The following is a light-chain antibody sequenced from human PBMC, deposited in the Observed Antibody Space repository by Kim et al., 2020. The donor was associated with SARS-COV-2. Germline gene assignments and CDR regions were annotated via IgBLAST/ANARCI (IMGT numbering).Light chain of an antibody. V-gene: IGLV2-14*03. CDR3: SSYTTSSTWV. CDR2: DVN. CDR1: SSDVGTYNY. J-gene: IGLJ3*02. Sequence: GQSITSSCNGTSSDVGTYNYITWYQQYPGKAPKLMIYDVNKRPSGVSNRFSGSKSGNTASLTISGLQAEDEADYYCSSYTTSSTWVFGGGTQLTVL.